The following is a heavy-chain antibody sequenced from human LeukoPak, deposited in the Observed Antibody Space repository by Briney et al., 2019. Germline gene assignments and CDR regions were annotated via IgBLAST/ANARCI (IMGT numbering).Heavy chain of an antibody. J-gene: IGHJ4*02. CDR3: AKEGLEPLSGWAHFDY. Sequence: GGSLRLSCAASGSTFSSYAMSWVRQAPGKGLEWVSAISGSGGSTYYADSVKGRFTISRDNSKNTLYLQMNSLRVEDTAVYYCAKEGLEPLSGWAHFDYWGQGTLVTVSS. V-gene: IGHV3-23*01. CDR1: GSTFSSYA. CDR2: ISGSGGST. D-gene: IGHD6-19*01.